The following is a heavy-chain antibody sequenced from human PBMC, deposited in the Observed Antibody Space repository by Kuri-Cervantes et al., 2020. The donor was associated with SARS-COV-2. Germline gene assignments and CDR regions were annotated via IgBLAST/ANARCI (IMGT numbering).Heavy chain of an antibody. Sequence: SETLSLICTVSGGSITSDEYYWSWIRQPAGKGMEWIGRIYSSGSTTYNPSLKSRVTISVDRSKTQFSLKLSSVTAADTAVYYCASGYSYGPAFDIWGQGKMVTVSS. CDR2: IYSSGST. D-gene: IGHD5-18*01. V-gene: IGHV4-61*02. CDR3: ASGYSYGPAFDI. J-gene: IGHJ3*02. CDR1: GGSITSDEYY.